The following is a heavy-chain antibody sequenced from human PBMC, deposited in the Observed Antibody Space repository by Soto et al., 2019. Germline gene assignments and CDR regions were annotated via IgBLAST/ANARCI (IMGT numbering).Heavy chain of an antibody. D-gene: IGHD3-3*01. Sequence: ASVKVSCKASGYTFTGYYMHWVRQAPGQGLEWMGWINPNSGGTNYAQKFQGWVTMTRDTSISTAYMELSRLRSDDTAVYYCARGDDFWSGNDAFDIWGQGTMVTVS. V-gene: IGHV1-2*04. CDR2: INPNSGGT. CDR1: GYTFTGYY. J-gene: IGHJ3*02. CDR3: ARGDDFWSGNDAFDI.